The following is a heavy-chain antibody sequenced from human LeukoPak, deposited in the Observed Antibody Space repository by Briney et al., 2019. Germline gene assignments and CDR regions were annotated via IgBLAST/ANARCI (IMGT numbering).Heavy chain of an antibody. CDR3: AKDKQQLVQPIFDY. Sequence: GGTLILSCAASGFTFSSYSMSWVRQPPGKGLEWVSVISGNGGDTFYPDSVNGRSTISRDNSTHKLYLQMNSLRVEDTAVYYCAKDKQQLVQPIFDYWGQGTLVTVSS. V-gene: IGHV3-23*01. D-gene: IGHD6-13*01. CDR1: GFTFSSYS. J-gene: IGHJ4*02. CDR2: ISGNGGDT.